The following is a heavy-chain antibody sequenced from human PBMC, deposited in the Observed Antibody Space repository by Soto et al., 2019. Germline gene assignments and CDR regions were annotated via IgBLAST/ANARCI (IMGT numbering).Heavy chain of an antibody. Sequence: SETLSLTCAVYGGSFSGYYWSWIRQPPWKGLEWIGEINHSGSTNYNPSLKSRVTISVDTSKNQFSLKLSSVTAADTAVYYCARLRRGLATGDYYYYYYMDVWGKGTTVTVSS. J-gene: IGHJ6*03. CDR2: INHSGST. D-gene: IGHD4-17*01. CDR1: GGSFSGYY. CDR3: ARLRRGLATGDYYYYYYMDV. V-gene: IGHV4-34*01.